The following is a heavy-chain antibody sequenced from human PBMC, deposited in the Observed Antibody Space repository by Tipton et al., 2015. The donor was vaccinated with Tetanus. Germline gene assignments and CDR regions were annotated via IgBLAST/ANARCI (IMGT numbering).Heavy chain of an antibody. CDR2: IYYTGTT. CDR1: GDSIRSGSHY. Sequence: TLSLTCIVSGDSIRSGSHYWNWIRQPPGKGLEWIGHIYYTGTTFYNPSLKGRVTISVDTSRNQFSLEVTSLTAADTAVYYCARPARGAVTGLAPDGFDIWGPGALVTVSS. CDR3: ARPARGAVTGLAPDGFDI. J-gene: IGHJ3*02. D-gene: IGHD6-19*01. V-gene: IGHV4-31*03.